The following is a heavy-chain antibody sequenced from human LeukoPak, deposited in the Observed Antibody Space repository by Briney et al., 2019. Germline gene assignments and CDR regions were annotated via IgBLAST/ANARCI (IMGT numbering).Heavy chain of an antibody. CDR2: IIPLFGAP. J-gene: IGHJ4*02. V-gene: IGHV1-69*13. CDR1: GGTFASDA. D-gene: IGHD6-13*01. CDR3: ARDEEKAAGSL. Sequence: SVQVSFQPSGGTFASDAISWVRQAPGQGLEWVGGIIPLFGAPLYAQKFQGRVTITADERTSTVYMDLSSLRSDDTAVYYCARDEEKAAGSLWGQGTPVIVSS.